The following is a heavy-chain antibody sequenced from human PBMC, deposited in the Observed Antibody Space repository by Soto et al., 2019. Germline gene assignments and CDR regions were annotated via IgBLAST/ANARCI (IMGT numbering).Heavy chain of an antibody. V-gene: IGHV1-18*01. Sequence: QVQMVQSGNEVKKPGASVMVSCKTSGYTFTSYGVSWVRQAPGQGLEWIGLISPYNGDTLYARKFQGRVTVTADRATDTGYMELRSLTADDTAGYYCVRDASSGYRGWWDPWGQGTLVTGS. J-gene: IGHJ5*02. CDR1: GYTFTSYG. CDR2: ISPYNGDT. D-gene: IGHD6-25*01. CDR3: VRDASSGYRGWWDP.